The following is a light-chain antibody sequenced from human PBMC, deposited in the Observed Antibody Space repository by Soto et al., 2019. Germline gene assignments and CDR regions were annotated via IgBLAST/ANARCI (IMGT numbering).Light chain of an antibody. Sequence: EIVLTQSPATLSLSPGERATLSCRASQSVSNNYLAWYQHKPVQSPSLLIYGASSRATAIPDRFSGSGSGTDFTLTITRLEPEDCAVYYCQQYGTSTVTFGPGTKVEIK. CDR3: QQYGTSTVT. V-gene: IGKV3-20*01. CDR1: QSVSNNY. J-gene: IGKJ3*01. CDR2: GAS.